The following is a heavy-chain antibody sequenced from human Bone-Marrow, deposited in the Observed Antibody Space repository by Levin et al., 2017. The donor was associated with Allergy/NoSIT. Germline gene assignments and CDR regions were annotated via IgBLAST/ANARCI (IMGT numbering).Heavy chain of an antibody. CDR1: GFTVSNNY. D-gene: IGHD4-11*01. CDR2: IYSGGST. Sequence: PGGSLRLSCGASGFTVSNNYMTWVRQAPGKGLGWVSVIYSGGSTYYADSVKGRFTISRDNSKNTLYLQMNSLRAEDTAVYYCARGWFSKYFSYHLYYMDVWGKGTTVTVSS. CDR3: ARGWFSKYFSYHLYYMDV. J-gene: IGHJ6*03. V-gene: IGHV3-53*01.